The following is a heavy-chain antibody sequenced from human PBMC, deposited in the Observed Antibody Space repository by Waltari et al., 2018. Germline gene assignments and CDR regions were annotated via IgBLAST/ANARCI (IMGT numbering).Heavy chain of an antibody. CDR2: INPNSGGT. CDR3: AREGRGYSDY. V-gene: IGHV1-2*06. Sequence: QVRLLQSGAESTKPAASMKVSCKASAYTFSGYYMQGVRQAPGQGLEWMGRINPNSGGTNYAQKFQGRVTMTRDTSISTAYMELSRLRSDDTAVYYCAREGRGYSDYWGQGTLVTVSS. CDR1: AYTFSGYY. J-gene: IGHJ4*02.